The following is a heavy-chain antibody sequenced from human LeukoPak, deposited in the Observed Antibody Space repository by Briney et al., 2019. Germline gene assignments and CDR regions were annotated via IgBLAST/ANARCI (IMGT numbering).Heavy chain of an antibody. CDR1: GGSFSGYY. CDR3: ARVMVSPSYGDAFDI. CDR2: INHSGST. D-gene: IGHD5-18*01. V-gene: IGHV4-34*01. J-gene: IGHJ3*02. Sequence: SETLSLTCAVYGGSFSGYYWSWIRQPPGKGLEGIGEINHSGSTNYNPSLKSRVTISVDTSKNQFSLKLSSVTAADTAVYYCARVMVSPSYGDAFDIWGQGTMVTVSS.